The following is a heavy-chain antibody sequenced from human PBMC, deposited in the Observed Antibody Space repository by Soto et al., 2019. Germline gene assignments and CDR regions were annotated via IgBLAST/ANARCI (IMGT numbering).Heavy chain of an antibody. V-gene: IGHV2-5*02. D-gene: IGHD5-18*01. Sequence: QITLKESGPTLVKPTQTLTLTCTFSGFSLDIRGVTVGWIRQPPGRALEWLALIYWDDDKNYSPSLKSRLSITKDTAKNPVVLTMTNMDPVDTATYYCAHARGDTHANKRGVFDFWGQGTLVAVSS. CDR3: AHARGDTHANKRGVFDF. CDR2: IYWDDDK. J-gene: IGHJ4*02. CDR1: GFSLDIRGVT.